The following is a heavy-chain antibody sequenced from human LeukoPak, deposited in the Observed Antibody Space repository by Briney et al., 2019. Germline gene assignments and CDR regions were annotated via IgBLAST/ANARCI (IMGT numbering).Heavy chain of an antibody. D-gene: IGHD2-15*01. J-gene: IGHJ6*02. Sequence: ASVKVSCKASGYTFTSYGISWVRQAPGQGLEWMGWISAYNGNTNYAQKLQGRVTMTTDTSTSTAYMELRSLRSDDTAVYYCARDAASYCSGGSCRPRGHYYYYGMDVWGQGTTVTVSS. CDR2: ISAYNGNT. CDR3: ARDAASYCSGGSCRPRGHYYYYGMDV. V-gene: IGHV1-18*01. CDR1: GYTFTSYG.